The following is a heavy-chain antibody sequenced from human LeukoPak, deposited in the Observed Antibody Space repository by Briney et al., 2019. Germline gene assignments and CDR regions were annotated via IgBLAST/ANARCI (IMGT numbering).Heavy chain of an antibody. Sequence: GGSLRLSCAGLGFNFGIYSMDWVRQAPGKGLEWVAYVSAGSTGIFYAASVKGRFSISRDNAQKSLYLQMNSLRAEDTAIYYCVREKGGFGFVLWGRGTLVTVSS. V-gene: IGHV3-48*04. CDR3: VREKGGFGFVL. CDR1: GFNFGIYS. J-gene: IGHJ4*02. CDR2: VSAGSTGI. D-gene: IGHD3-16*01.